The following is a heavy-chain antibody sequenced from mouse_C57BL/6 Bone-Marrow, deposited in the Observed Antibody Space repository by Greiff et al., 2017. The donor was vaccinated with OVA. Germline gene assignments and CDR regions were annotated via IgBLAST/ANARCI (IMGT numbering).Heavy chain of an antibody. CDR3: ARRGIFLAY. V-gene: IGHV1-26*01. J-gene: IGHJ3*01. Sequence: EVQLQQSGPELVKPGASVKISCKASGYTFTDYYMNWVKQSHGKSLEWIGDINPNNGGTSYNQKFKGKATLTVDKSSSTAYMELRSLTSEDSAVYYCARRGIFLAYWGQGTLVTVSA. CDR2: INPNNGGT. CDR1: GYTFTDYY.